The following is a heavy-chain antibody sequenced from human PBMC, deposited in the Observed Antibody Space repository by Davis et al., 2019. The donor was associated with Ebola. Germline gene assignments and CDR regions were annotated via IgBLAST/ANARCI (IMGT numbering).Heavy chain of an antibody. CDR2: IYHGGIT. Sequence: SETLSLTCAVSGDSVSSRNWWSWVRQSPGKGLEWIGEIYHGGITNYNPSLKSRVTISVDMSKNQFSLRLSSVTAADTAVYYCARPGGIDYGESHFDLWGRGTLATVSS. D-gene: IGHD4-17*01. J-gene: IGHJ2*01. V-gene: IGHV4-4*02. CDR1: GDSVSSRNW. CDR3: ARPGGIDYGESHFDL.